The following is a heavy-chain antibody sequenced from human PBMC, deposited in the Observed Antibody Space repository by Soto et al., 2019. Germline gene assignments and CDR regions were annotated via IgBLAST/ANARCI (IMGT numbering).Heavy chain of an antibody. Sequence: SGPTLVNPTQTLTLTCTFSGFSLSTSGVGVGWIRQPPGKALEWLALIYWNDDKRYSPSLKSRLTITKDTSKNQVVLTMTNMDPVDTATYYCALQFLLMIFREAAAFDIWGQGTIVSVS. CDR2: IYWNDDK. J-gene: IGHJ3*02. V-gene: IGHV2-5*01. CDR3: ALQFLLMIFREAAAFDI. CDR1: GFSLSTSGVG. D-gene: IGHD3-3*01.